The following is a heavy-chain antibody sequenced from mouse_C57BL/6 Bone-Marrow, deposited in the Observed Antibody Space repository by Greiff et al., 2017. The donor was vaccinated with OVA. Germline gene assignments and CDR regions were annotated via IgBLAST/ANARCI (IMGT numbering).Heavy chain of an antibody. J-gene: IGHJ4*01. CDR3: TRDWGYAMDY. CDR1: GYTFTDYE. D-gene: IGHD4-1*01. Sequence: QVQLKQSGAELVRPGASVTLSCKASGYTFTDYEMHWVKQTPVHGLEWIGAIDPETGGTAYNQKFKGKAILTADKSSSTAYMELRSLTSEDSAVYYCTRDWGYAMDYWGQGTSVTVSS. CDR2: IDPETGGT. V-gene: IGHV1-15*01.